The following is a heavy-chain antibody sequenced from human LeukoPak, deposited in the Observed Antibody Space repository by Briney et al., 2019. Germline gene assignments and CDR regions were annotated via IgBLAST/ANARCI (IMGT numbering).Heavy chain of an antibody. CDR2: IYYSGST. CDR3: ARSYSSGWYWFDP. J-gene: IGHJ5*02. D-gene: IGHD6-19*01. CDR1: GGSISSYY. Sequence: SXXLSLTXTVSGGSISSYYWSWIRQPPGKGLEWIGYIYYSGSTNYNPSLKSRVTISVDTSKNQFSLKLSSVTAADTAVYYCARSYSSGWYWFDPWGQGTLVTVSS. V-gene: IGHV4-59*01.